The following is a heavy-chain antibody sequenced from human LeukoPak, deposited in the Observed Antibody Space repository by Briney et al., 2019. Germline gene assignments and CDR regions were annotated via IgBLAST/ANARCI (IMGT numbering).Heavy chain of an antibody. D-gene: IGHD3-22*01. Sequence: QTGGSLRLSCAASGFTFSSYEMNWVRQAPGKGREWVSYISSSGSTIYYADAVKGRFTISRDNAKNSLYLQMNGLRAEDTAVYYCARGPPSSGSPSHPPFDYWGQGTLVTVSS. CDR3: ARGPPSSGSPSHPPFDY. J-gene: IGHJ4*02. V-gene: IGHV3-48*03. CDR2: ISSSGSTI. CDR1: GFTFSSYE.